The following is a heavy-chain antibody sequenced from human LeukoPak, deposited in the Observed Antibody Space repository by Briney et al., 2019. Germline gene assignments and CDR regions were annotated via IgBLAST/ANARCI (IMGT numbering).Heavy chain of an antibody. Sequence: GGSLRLSCAASGFTFSSYEMNWVRQAPGKGLEWVSYISSGSTIYYADSVKGRFTIPRDNAKNSLYLQMNSLRAEDTAVYYCARAAAMEYYYYYYMDVWGKGTTVTVSS. D-gene: IGHD5-18*01. CDR2: ISSGSTI. CDR1: GFTFSSYE. J-gene: IGHJ6*03. CDR3: ARAAAMEYYYYYYMDV. V-gene: IGHV3-48*03.